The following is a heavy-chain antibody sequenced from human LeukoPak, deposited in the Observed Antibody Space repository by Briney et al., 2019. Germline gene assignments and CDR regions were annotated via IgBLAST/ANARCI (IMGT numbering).Heavy chain of an antibody. CDR3: ARHVERKVAGPHDAFDI. V-gene: IGHV4-59*08. CDR2: IYYSGST. J-gene: IGHJ3*02. Sequence: KASETLSLTCTVSGGSISSYYWSWIRQPPGKGLEWIGYIYYSGSTNYNPSLKSRVTISVDTSKNQFSLKLSSVTAADTAVYYCARHVERKVAGPHDAFDIWGQGAMVTVSS. D-gene: IGHD6-19*01. CDR1: GGSISSYY.